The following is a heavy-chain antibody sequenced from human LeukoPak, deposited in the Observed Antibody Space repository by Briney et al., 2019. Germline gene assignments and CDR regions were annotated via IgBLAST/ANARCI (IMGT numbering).Heavy chain of an antibody. CDR2: ISWNSGSI. CDR1: GFAFDDYA. CDR3: AKDLGGDYDR. J-gene: IGHJ4*02. Sequence: GGSLRLSCAASGFAFDDYAMHWVRQAPGKGLEWVSGISWNSGSIGYADSVKSRFTISRDNAKNSLYLQMNSLRAEDTALYYCAKDLGGDYDRWGQGTLVTVSS. V-gene: IGHV3-9*01. D-gene: IGHD4-17*01.